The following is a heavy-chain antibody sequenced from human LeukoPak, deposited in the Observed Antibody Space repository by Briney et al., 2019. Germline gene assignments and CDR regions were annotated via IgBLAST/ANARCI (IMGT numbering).Heavy chain of an antibody. CDR1: GFTLSPYS. J-gene: IGHJ4*02. D-gene: IGHD4-17*01. Sequence: GGSLGLSCEASGFTLSPYSMNWVRQAPGKGLEWASYISTSSSTIYYADSVKGRFTISRDNAKNTVYLQMNSLRDEDTAVYYCARRHGDYVGSFEYWGQGTLVIVSS. CDR2: ISTSSSTI. V-gene: IGHV3-48*02. CDR3: ARRHGDYVGSFEY.